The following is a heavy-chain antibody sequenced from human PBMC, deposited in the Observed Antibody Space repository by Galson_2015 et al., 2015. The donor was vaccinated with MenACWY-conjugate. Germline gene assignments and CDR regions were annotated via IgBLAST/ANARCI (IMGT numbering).Heavy chain of an antibody. Sequence: SLRLSCAASGFTSNTYTMNWVRQAPGEGLEWFSSITSGSDYIYYADSVKGRFTVSRDNAENSLYLQMNSLRPEDTAVYYCAREDLAWAFGLDYWGQGTLVTVSS. D-gene: IGHD2/OR15-2a*01. CDR2: ITSGSDYI. V-gene: IGHV3-21*01. J-gene: IGHJ4*02. CDR3: AREDLAWAFGLDY. CDR1: GFTSNTYT.